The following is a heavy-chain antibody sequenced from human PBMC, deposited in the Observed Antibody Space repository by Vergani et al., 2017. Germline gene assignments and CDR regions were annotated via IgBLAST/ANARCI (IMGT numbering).Heavy chain of an antibody. CDR1: GYTITGYF. Sequence: QVQLVQSGAEVKKPGASVKVSCKASGYTITGYFMHWVRQAPGQGLEWMGWINPNTGGTNYAQKFQDRVTMTRDTSISTAYMEVSRLRSDDTAVYYCARRFCSSSSCYTGYYYYFYMDVWGKGTPVTVSS. CDR2: INPNTGGT. D-gene: IGHD2-2*02. V-gene: IGHV1-2*02. CDR3: ARRFCSSSSCYTGYYYYFYMDV. J-gene: IGHJ6*03.